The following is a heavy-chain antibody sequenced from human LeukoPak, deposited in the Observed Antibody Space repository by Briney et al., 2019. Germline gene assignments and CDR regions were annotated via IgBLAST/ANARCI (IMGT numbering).Heavy chain of an antibody. Sequence: ASVKVSCKASGYTFTSYAMHWVRQAPGQRLEWMGWINGGNGNTKYSQKFQGRVTITRDTSASTAYMEVSSLRSEDTAVYYCARGESYESPIDYWGQGTLVTVSS. J-gene: IGHJ4*02. CDR1: GYTFTSYA. V-gene: IGHV1-3*01. D-gene: IGHD5-12*01. CDR2: INGGNGNT. CDR3: ARGESYESPIDY.